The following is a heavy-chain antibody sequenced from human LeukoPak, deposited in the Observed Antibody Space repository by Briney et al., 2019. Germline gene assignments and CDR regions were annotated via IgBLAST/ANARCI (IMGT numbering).Heavy chain of an antibody. Sequence: GSLRLSCAASGFTFSSYAISWVRQAPGKGLEWVSAISGSGGSTYYADSVKGRFTISRDNSKNTLYLQMNSLRAEDTAVYFCARGGFSHGFDVWGQGTVVTVSS. J-gene: IGHJ3*01. D-gene: IGHD5-12*01. V-gene: IGHV3-23*01. CDR3: ARGGFSHGFDV. CDR1: GFTFSSYA. CDR2: ISGSGGST.